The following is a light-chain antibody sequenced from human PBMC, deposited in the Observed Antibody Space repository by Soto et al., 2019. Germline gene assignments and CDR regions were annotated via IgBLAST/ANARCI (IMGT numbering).Light chain of an antibody. CDR1: QSVSLS. CDR3: QQYHIWPAWT. V-gene: IGKV3-15*01. CDR2: GAS. J-gene: IGKJ1*01. Sequence: EIGLTQSPATQSATLGDSATLSCRASQSVSLSLALYQMRPGQPPRLLIYGASTRSTDIPATFSGSGSGADVTLIIRSLQSEDFADCFCQQYHIWPAWTFGRGTKVEL.